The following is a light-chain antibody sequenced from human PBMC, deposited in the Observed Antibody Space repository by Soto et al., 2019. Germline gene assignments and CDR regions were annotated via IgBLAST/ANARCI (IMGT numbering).Light chain of an antibody. CDR2: TAS. V-gene: IGKV1-39*01. Sequence: DIQMTQSPSSLSASVGDRVTITCRASQSISSYLNWYQQKPGKAPKLLIYTASSLQSGVPSRFSGSGSGTQFTLTITSLQPEDFATYYCQQSYSTPYTFGGGTNVEIK. CDR1: QSISSY. J-gene: IGKJ4*01. CDR3: QQSYSTPYT.